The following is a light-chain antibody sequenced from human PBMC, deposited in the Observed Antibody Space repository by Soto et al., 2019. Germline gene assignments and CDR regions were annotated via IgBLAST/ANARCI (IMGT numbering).Light chain of an antibody. V-gene: IGKV3-11*01. Sequence: EIVLTQSPGTLSLSPGDRATLSCRASERIGTYLAWYQQKPGQAPRLLIYDASNRATGVPARFSGTGSGTDFTLTISSLESEDFAVYFCLHRSNSPPMWTFGQGTKVEIK. J-gene: IGKJ1*01. CDR1: ERIGTY. CDR2: DAS. CDR3: LHRSNSPPMWT.